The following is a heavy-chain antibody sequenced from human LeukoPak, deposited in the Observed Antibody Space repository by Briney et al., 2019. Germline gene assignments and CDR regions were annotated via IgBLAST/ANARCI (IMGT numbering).Heavy chain of an antibody. CDR2: ISSSSIYI. D-gene: IGHD4-17*01. Sequence: PGGSLRLSCAASRFTFSTYTMNWVRQAPGKGLEWVSSISSSSIYIYYTDSVKGRFTISRDNARNSVYLQMNNLRAEDTAVYYCARVNGDYERGGAPDYWGQGTLVTVSS. CDR3: ARVNGDYERGGAPDY. V-gene: IGHV3-21*01. J-gene: IGHJ4*02. CDR1: RFTFSTYT.